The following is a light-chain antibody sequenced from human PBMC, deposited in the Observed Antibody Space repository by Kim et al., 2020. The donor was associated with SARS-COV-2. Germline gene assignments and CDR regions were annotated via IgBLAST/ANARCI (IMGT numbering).Light chain of an antibody. CDR3: QKYYSAPWT. Sequence: ASLGDRVTSSCRASQGISNYLAWYQQKPGKLPNLLINSASTLQSGVPSRFSGSGSGADFSLTISSLQPEDVATYYCQKYYSAPWTFGQGTKVDIK. CDR2: SAS. CDR1: QGISNY. J-gene: IGKJ1*01. V-gene: IGKV1-27*01.